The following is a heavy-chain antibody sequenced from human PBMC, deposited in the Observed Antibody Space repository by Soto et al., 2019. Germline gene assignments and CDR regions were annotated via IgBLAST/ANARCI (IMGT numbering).Heavy chain of an antibody. J-gene: IGHJ2*01. V-gene: IGHV4-34*01. D-gene: IGHD3-3*01. CDR2: INHSGST. CDR3: ARVVGDFWSGYYPALYWYFDL. CDR1: GWSFSGYY. Sequence: SETLSLTCAVYGWSFSGYYWSWIRQPPGKGLEWIGEINHSGSTNYNPSLKSRVTISVDTSKNQFSLKLSSVTAADTAVYYCARVVGDFWSGYYPALYWYFDLWGRGTLVTVSS.